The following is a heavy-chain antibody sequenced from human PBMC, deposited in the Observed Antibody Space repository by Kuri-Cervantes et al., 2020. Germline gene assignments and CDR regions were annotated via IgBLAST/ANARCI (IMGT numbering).Heavy chain of an antibody. CDR1: GFTFSSYS. D-gene: IGHD3-3*01. CDR2: ISSSSSYI. V-gene: IGHV3-21*01. Sequence: GGSLRLSCAASGFTFSSYSMNWVRQAPGKGLEWVSSISSSSSYIYYADSVKGRFTISRDNAKNSLYLQMNSLRAEDTAVYYCAKDRRSGYYLVGAPQYYFDYWGQGTLVTVSS. J-gene: IGHJ4*02. CDR3: AKDRRSGYYLVGAPQYYFDY.